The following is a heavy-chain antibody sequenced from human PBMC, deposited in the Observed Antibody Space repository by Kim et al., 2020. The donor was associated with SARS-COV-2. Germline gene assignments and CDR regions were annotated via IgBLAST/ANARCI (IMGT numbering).Heavy chain of an antibody. V-gene: IGHV3-23*01. CDR2: ISESGANT. CDR3: SKQFVDC. J-gene: IGHJ4*02. CDR1: GFTFSNYA. D-gene: IGHD3-10*01. Sequence: GGSLRLSCAASGFTFSNYAMNWVRQAPGKGLEWLASISESGANTDYADFVKGRFTISRDNSENTLYLQMNNLRADDTAVYYCSKQFVDCWGRGNLVTVSS.